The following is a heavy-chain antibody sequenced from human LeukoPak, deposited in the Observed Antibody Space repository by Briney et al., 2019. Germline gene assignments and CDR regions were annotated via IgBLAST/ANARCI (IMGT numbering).Heavy chain of an antibody. Sequence: PGGSLRLSCAASGFTFSRYAMSWVRQAPGKGLQWVSVIRDSGASTYYADSVKGRFTISRDNSKNTLYLQMNSLRAEDTAVYYCAKAGRSGWYPGWPFDIWGQGTMVTVSS. CDR2: IRDSGAST. CDR3: AKAGRSGWYPGWPFDI. CDR1: GFTFSRYA. D-gene: IGHD6-19*01. V-gene: IGHV3-23*01. J-gene: IGHJ3*02.